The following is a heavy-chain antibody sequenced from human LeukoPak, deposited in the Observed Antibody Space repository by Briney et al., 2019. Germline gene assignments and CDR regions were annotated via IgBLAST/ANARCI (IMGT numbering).Heavy chain of an antibody. J-gene: IGHJ6*02. CDR3: ARDRFDGLGYYYGMDV. D-gene: IGHD2-8*01. CDR1: GFTFSSYW. Sequence: GGSLRLSCAASGFTFSSYWMSWVRQAPGKGLEWVANIKQDGSEKYYVDSVKGRFTISRDNAKNSLYPQMNSLRAEDTAVYYCARDRFDGLGYYYGMDVWGQGTTVTVSS. V-gene: IGHV3-7*03. CDR2: IKQDGSEK.